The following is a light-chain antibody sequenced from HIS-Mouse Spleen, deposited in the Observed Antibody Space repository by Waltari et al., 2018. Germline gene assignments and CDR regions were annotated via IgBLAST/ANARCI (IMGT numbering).Light chain of an antibody. Sequence: EIVMTQSPATLSVSPGERATLSCRASQSVSSNLAWYQQKPGQAPRLLIYGASTRATCIPARFSGSGSVTEFTLTISSMQSEDFAVYYCQQYNNLPYTFGQGTKLEIK. CDR3: QQYNNLPYT. J-gene: IGKJ2*01. V-gene: IGKV3-15*01. CDR2: GAS. CDR1: QSVSSN.